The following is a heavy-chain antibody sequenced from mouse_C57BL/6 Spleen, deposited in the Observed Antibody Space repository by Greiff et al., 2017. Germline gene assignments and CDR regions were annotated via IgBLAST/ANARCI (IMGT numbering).Heavy chain of an antibody. J-gene: IGHJ2*01. Sequence: VQRVESGAELARPGASVKMSCKASGYTFTSYTMHWVKQRPGQGLEWIGYINPSSGYTKYNQKFKDKATLTADKSSSTAYMQLSSLTSEDSAVYYCARETITTVVAPYFDYWGQGTTLTVSS. CDR2: INPSSGYT. V-gene: IGHV1-4*01. CDR1: GYTFTSYT. D-gene: IGHD1-1*01. CDR3: ARETITTVVAPYFDY.